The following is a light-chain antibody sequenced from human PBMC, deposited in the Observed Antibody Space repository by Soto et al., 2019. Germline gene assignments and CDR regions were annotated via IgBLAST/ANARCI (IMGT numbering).Light chain of an antibody. CDR3: QQYDVYPRT. Sequence: DIRMTQSPSTLSASVGDRVTITCRASQSVSNWLAWYQQKPGKAPKLLIYKASNLETGVSSRFSGSGSGTEFTLTIPSLQPDDFATYYCQQYDVYPRTFGQGTKVEIK. J-gene: IGKJ1*01. CDR1: QSVSNW. CDR2: KAS. V-gene: IGKV1-5*03.